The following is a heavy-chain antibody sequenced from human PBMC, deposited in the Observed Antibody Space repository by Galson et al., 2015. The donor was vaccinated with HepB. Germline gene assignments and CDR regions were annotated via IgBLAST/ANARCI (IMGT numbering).Heavy chain of an antibody. CDR2: IYPGDSDT. CDR1: GYSFTSYW. D-gene: IGHD3-16*01. CDR3: ARLKDRVRLLYRHAFDI. J-gene: IGHJ3*02. V-gene: IGHV5-51*03. Sequence: QSGAEVKKPGESLKISCKGSGYSFTSYWIGWVRQMPGKGLEWMGIIYPGDSDTRYSPSFQGQVTISADKSISTAYLQWSSLKASDTAMYYCARLKDRVRLLYRHAFDIWGQGTMVTVSS.